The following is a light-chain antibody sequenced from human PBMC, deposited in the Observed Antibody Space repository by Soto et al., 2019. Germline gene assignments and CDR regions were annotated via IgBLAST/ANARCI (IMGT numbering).Light chain of an antibody. V-gene: IGKV3-20*01. J-gene: IGKJ1*01. CDR3: QQYGSSPRT. CDR2: GAS. Sequence: ELVLAQAPGALSLSPCERATLSFRASQSVSSSYLAWYQQKPGQAPRLLIYGASSRATGIPDRFSGSGSGTDFTLTISRLEPEDFAVYYCQQYGSSPRTFGQGTKVDI. CDR1: QSVSSSY.